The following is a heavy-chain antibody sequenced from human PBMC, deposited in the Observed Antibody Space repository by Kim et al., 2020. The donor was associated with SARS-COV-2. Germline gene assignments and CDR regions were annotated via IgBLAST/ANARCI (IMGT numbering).Heavy chain of an antibody. J-gene: IGHJ4*02. D-gene: IGHD3-9*01. CDR3: ATDPYFDWLLVDF. CDR2: ISGSGGTT. V-gene: IGHV3-23*01. Sequence: LSLTCAASTLTFSDYAMTWVRQAPGKGLEWVSSISGSGGTTYYADSVKGRFTISRDNSKNTLYLQMNSLRAEDTALYYCATDPYFDWLLVDFWGQGT. CDR1: TLTFSDYA.